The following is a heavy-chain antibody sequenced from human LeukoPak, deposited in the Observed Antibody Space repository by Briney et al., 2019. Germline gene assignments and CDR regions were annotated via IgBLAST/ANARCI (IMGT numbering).Heavy chain of an antibody. Sequence: PGGSLRLSCAASGFTFSTYPMNWVRQAPGQGLEWVSAISGSGGDTYYADSVKGRFTISRDNSENTVYLQMNSLRAEDTAVYYCAKDLFSGSYSSYFYGLDLWGLGTTVTVSS. CDR2: ISGSGGDT. CDR3: AKDLFSGSYSSYFYGLDL. CDR1: GFTFSTYP. V-gene: IGHV3-23*01. J-gene: IGHJ6*02. D-gene: IGHD3-10*01.